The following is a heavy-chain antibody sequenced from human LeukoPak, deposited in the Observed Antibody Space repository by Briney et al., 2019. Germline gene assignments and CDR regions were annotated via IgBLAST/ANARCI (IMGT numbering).Heavy chain of an antibody. CDR1: GGSMSSSSYY. J-gene: IGHJ6*03. D-gene: IGHD6-13*01. V-gene: IGHV4-39*01. CDR2: MYYSGST. Sequence: SETLSLTCTVSGGSMSSSSYYWGWIRQPPGKGLEWIGSMYYSGSTYYNSSLKSRVTISVDTSKNQFSLKLSSVTAADTAVYFCARHVYSSSWIYYYYYMDVWGKGTTVTVSS. CDR3: ARHVYSSSWIYYYYYMDV.